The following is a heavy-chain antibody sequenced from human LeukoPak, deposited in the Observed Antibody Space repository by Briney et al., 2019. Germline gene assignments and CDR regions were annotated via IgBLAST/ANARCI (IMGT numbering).Heavy chain of an antibody. V-gene: IGHV4-4*02. CDR3: ARDRSYDYVWGSYDAFDI. CDR1: GGSISSSNW. Sequence: SETLSLTCAVSGGSISSSNWWSWVRQPPGKGLEWIGSIYYSGSTYYNPSLKSRVTISVDTSKNQFSLKLNSVTAADTAVYYCARDRSYDYVWGSYDAFDIWGQGTMVTVSS. CDR2: IYYSGST. D-gene: IGHD3-16*01. J-gene: IGHJ3*02.